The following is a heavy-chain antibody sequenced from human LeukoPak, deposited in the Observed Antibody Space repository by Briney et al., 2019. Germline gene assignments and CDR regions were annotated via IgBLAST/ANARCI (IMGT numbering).Heavy chain of an antibody. CDR1: GGSISSSSYY. V-gene: IGHV4-39*07. CDR3: APHPDLNWFDP. CDR2: ITHSGST. J-gene: IGHJ5*02. Sequence: SETLSPTCTVSGGSISSSSYYWGWIRQPPGKGLEWIGEITHSGSTNYNPSLKSRVTISVDTSKNQFSLKLSSVTAADTAVYYCAPHPDLNWFDPWGQGTLVTVSS.